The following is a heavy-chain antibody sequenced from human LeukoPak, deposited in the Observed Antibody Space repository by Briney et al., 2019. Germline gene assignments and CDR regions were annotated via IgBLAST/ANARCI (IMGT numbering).Heavy chain of an antibody. CDR3: ARGRSGYYYVDAFDI. J-gene: IGHJ3*02. CDR1: GFTFDDYG. Sequence: GGSLRLSCAASGFTFDDYGMSWVRQAPGKGLEWVSGINWNGGSTGYADSVKGRFTISRDNAKNPLYLQMNSLRAEDTALYYCARGRSGYYYVDAFDIWGQGTMVTVSS. CDR2: INWNGGST. D-gene: IGHD3-22*01. V-gene: IGHV3-20*04.